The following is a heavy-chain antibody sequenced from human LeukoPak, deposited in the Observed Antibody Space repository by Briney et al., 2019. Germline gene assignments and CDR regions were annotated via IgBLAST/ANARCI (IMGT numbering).Heavy chain of an antibody. V-gene: IGHV1-2*02. CDR3: ARDRVATIVRNWFDP. CDR2: INPNSGGT. D-gene: IGHD5-12*01. Sequence: ASVKVSCKASGYTFTGYYMHWVRQAPGQGLEWMGWINPNSGGTNYAQKFQGRVTMTRDTSISTAYMELSRLRSDDTAVYYCARDRVATIVRNWFDPWGQGTLVTVSS. J-gene: IGHJ5*02. CDR1: GYTFTGYY.